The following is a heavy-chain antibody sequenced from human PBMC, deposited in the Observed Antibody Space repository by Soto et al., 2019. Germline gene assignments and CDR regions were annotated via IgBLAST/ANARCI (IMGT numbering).Heavy chain of an antibody. D-gene: IGHD3-16*01. CDR3: ARETFRDYVAPNPNWFDP. J-gene: IGHJ5*02. Sequence: QVQLVQSGAEVKKPGSSVKVSCKASGGTFSSYAISWVRQAPGQGLEWMGGIIPIFGTANYAKKFQGRVTITADDSTSTAYMELSSLRSEDTAVYYCARETFRDYVAPNPNWFDPWGQGTLVTVSS. CDR2: IIPIFGTA. V-gene: IGHV1-69*01. CDR1: GGTFSSYA.